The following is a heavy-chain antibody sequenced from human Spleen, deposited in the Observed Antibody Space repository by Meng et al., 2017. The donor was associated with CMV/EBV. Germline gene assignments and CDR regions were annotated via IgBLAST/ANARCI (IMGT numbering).Heavy chain of an antibody. CDR3: ARGGYCSGSSCYSVYYSYGLDV. CDR1: GGTFSSYA. Sequence: SVKVSCKASGGTFSSYAINWVRQAPGQGLEWMGGIIPFSRTANYAQRFQGRVTITTDESASTVYMELRSLRSEDTAVYYCARGGYCSGSSCYSVYYSYGLDVWGQGTTVTVSS. CDR2: IIPFSRTA. J-gene: IGHJ6*02. V-gene: IGHV1-69*05. D-gene: IGHD2-15*01.